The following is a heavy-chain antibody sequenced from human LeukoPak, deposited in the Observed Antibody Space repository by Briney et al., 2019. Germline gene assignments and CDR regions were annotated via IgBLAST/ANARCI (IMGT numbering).Heavy chain of an antibody. CDR2: IVVGSGNT. J-gene: IGHJ3*02. CDR1: GFTFTSSA. V-gene: IGHV1-58*02. Sequence: SVKVSCKASGFTFTSSAMQWVRQARGQRLEWIGWIVVGSGNTNYAQKVQERVTITRDMSTSTAYMELSSLRSEDTAVYYCAADPQWEPTVFAFDIWGQGTMVTVSS. CDR3: AADPQWEPTVFAFDI. D-gene: IGHD1-26*01.